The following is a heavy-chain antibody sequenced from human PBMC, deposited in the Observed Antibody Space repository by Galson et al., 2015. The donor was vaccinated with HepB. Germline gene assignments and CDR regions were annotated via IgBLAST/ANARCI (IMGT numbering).Heavy chain of an antibody. J-gene: IGHJ4*02. CDR1: GFTFSNYY. CDR3: AREVAGSYYPDY. D-gene: IGHD3-10*01. CDR2: ISTSGNTI. V-gene: IGHV3-11*01. Sequence: SLRLSCAASGFTFSNYYMSWIRQAPGKGLEWVSYISTSGNTIYYADSVKGRFTISRDNAKSSLFLQMNSLRAEDTAVYYCAREVAGSYYPDYWGQGTLVTVS.